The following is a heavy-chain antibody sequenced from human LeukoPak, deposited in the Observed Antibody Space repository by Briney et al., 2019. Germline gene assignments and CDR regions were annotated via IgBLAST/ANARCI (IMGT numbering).Heavy chain of an antibody. D-gene: IGHD5-24*01. CDR2: ISWNSGSI. CDR3: AKDIKRLLDGDFDY. V-gene: IGHV3-9*01. CDR1: GFTFSNYA. J-gene: IGHJ4*02. Sequence: PGGSLRLSCAASGFTFSNYAMHWVRQAPGKGLEWVSGISWNSGSIGYADSVKGRFTISRDNAKNSLYLQMNSLRAEDTALYYCAKDIKRLLDGDFDYWGQGTLVTVSS.